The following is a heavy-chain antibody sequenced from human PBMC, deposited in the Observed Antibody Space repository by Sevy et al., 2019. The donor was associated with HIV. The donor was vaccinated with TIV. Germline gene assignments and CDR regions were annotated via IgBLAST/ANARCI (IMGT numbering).Heavy chain of an antibody. CDR1: GFTFSSYA. CDR3: AKDGGYSSGWYAFFDY. CDR2: ISGSGGST. D-gene: IGHD6-19*01. J-gene: IGHJ4*02. V-gene: IGHV3-23*01. Sequence: GGSLRLSCAASGFTFSSYAMSWVRQAPGKGLEWVSAISGSGGSTYYADSVKGRFTITRDNSKNTLYLQMNSLRAEDTAVYYCAKDGGYSSGWYAFFDYWGQGTLVTVSS.